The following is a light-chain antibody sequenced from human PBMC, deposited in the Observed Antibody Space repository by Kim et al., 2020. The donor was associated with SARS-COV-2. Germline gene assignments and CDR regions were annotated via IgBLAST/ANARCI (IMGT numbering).Light chain of an antibody. CDR3: SAWDDTLNGVI. CDR1: STNIGSYN. J-gene: IGLJ2*01. CDR2: RNV. Sequence: GQRVTSSCSGRSTNIGSYNANWYQLVPGTAPTLLISRNVQRPSGVPARFSCSKSGTSDSLAISGLQSEDEADYYCSAWDDTLNGVIFGGGTKLTVL. V-gene: IGLV1-44*01.